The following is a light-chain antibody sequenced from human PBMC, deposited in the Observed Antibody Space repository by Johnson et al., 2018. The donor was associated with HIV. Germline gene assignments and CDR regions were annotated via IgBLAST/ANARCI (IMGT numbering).Light chain of an antibody. J-gene: IGLJ1*01. CDR2: DNK. Sequence: HSVLTQPPSVSAAPGQKVTISCSRNYSNFGNIYVSWYQQFPGTAPKVLIYDNKKRPSGISDRFSGSKSGTSATLGITGLQTGDEADYYCGTWDSSLSAYVFGTGTKATVL. V-gene: IGLV1-51*01. CDR1: YSNFGNIY. CDR3: GTWDSSLSAYV.